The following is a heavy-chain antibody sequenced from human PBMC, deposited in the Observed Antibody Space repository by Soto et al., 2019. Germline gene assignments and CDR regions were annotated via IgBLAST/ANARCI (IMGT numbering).Heavy chain of an antibody. J-gene: IGHJ3*02. CDR2: ISYDGSNK. CDR1: GFTFSSYA. D-gene: IGHD6-19*01. CDR3: ARDGESSGAFDI. Sequence: GGSLRLSCAASGFTFSSYAMHWVRQAPGKGLEWVAVISYDGSNKYYADSVKGRFTISRDNSKNTLYLQMNSLRAEDTAVYYCARDGESSGAFDIWGQGTMVTVSS. V-gene: IGHV3-30-3*01.